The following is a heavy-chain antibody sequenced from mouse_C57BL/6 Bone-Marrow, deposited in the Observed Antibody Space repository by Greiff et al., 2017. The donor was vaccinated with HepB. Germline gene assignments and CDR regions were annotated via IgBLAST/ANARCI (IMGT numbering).Heavy chain of an antibody. D-gene: IGHD3-2*02. V-gene: IGHV1-50*01. J-gene: IGHJ4*01. CDR3: ARKGDSSGYHYYAMDY. CDR2: IDPSDSYT. CDR1: GYTFTSYW. Sequence: QVQLQQPGAELVKPGASVKLSCKASGYTFTSYWMQWVKQRPGQGLEWIGEIDPSDSYTNYNQKFKGKSTLTVDKSSSTAYMQLSSLTSEDSAVYYCARKGDSSGYHYYAMDYWGQGTSVTVSS.